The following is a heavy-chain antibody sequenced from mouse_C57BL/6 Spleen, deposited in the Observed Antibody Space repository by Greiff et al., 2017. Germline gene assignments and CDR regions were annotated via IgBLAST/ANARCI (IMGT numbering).Heavy chain of an antibody. Sequence: QVQLQQSGPELVKPGASVKISCKASGYSFTSYYIHWVKQRPGQGLEWIGWIYPGSGNTKYNEKFKGKATLTADTSSSTAYMQLSSLTSEDSAVYYCARSNYGSSYGYFDVWGTGTTVTVSS. V-gene: IGHV1-66*01. CDR2: IYPGSGNT. D-gene: IGHD1-1*01. CDR1: GYSFTSYY. J-gene: IGHJ1*03. CDR3: ARSNYGSSYGYFDV.